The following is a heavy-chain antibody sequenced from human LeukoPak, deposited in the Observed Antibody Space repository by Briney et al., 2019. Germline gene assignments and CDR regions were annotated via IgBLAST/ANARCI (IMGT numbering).Heavy chain of an antibody. J-gene: IGHJ4*02. D-gene: IGHD4-17*01. CDR1: GYSFTSYW. CDR2: IYPGDSDT. CDR3: ARHRAVNRGGHYFDY. Sequence: GASLQISCKGSGYSFTSYWIGWVRQMPGKGLEWMGIIYPGDSDTRYSPSFRGQVTISADKSISTAYLQWSSLKASDTAMYYCARHRAVNRGGHYFDYWGQGTLVTVSS. V-gene: IGHV5-51*01.